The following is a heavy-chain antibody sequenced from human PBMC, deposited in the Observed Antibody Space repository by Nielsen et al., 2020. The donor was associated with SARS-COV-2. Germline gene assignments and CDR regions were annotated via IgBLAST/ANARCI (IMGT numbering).Heavy chain of an antibody. Sequence: ASVKVSCKASGYTFTNNYMHWVRQAPGQDLEWMGLINPTNGGTTYAQKFLGTVTMTRDTSTSTVYMELSSLRSDDTAVYYCARDSSGTYRRVDYWGQGALVTVSS. V-gene: IGHV1-46*01. CDR2: INPTNGGT. CDR3: ARDSSGTYRRVDY. D-gene: IGHD3-22*01. CDR1: GYTFTNNY. J-gene: IGHJ4*02.